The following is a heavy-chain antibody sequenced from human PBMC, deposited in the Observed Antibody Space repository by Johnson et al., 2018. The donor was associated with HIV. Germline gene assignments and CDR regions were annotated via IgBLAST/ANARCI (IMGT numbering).Heavy chain of an antibody. J-gene: IGHJ3*02. D-gene: IGHD1-26*01. CDR3: ARVWVWEVARGAFDI. CDR1: GFTFSNAW. CDR2: IKSNTDGGTT. Sequence: VQLVESGGGVVRPGGSLRLSCAASGFTFSNAWMSWVRQAPGKGLEWVGRIKSNTDGGTTDYPAPVQGRFTITSDDSTNPLYIQMNSLRGEDTAVYYCARVWVWEVARGAFDIWGQGTMVTVSS. V-gene: IGHV3-15*01.